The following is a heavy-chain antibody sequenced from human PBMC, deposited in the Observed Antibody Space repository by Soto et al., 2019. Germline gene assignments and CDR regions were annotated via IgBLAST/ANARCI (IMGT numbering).Heavy chain of an antibody. V-gene: IGHV1-8*01. CDR1: GYTFTSYD. Sequence: ASVKVSCKASGYTFTSYDISWARQATGQGLERMGWMNPNSGNTGYAQKFQGRVTMTRNTSISTAYMELSSLRSEDTAVYYCARRGLRSSSTFRYGYSGMDDWGQGTTATVSS. J-gene: IGHJ6*02. D-gene: IGHD6-6*01. CDR2: MNPNSGNT. CDR3: ARRGLRSSSTFRYGYSGMDD.